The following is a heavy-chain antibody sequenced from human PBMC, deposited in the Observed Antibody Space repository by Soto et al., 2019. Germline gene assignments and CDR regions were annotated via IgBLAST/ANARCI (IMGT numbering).Heavy chain of an antibody. CDR2: IWYDGARK. D-gene: IGHD5-12*01. Sequence: PGGSLRLSCEVSGFSLSGYGMHWVRQAPGKGLEWVAVIWYDGARKNYADSVKGRFTISRDSSKNTVYLQMDSLKVEDTAVYYCARDVDRTSHLNWFDPWGQGVMVTVSS. CDR1: GFSLSGYG. J-gene: IGHJ5*02. V-gene: IGHV3-33*01. CDR3: ARDVDRTSHLNWFDP.